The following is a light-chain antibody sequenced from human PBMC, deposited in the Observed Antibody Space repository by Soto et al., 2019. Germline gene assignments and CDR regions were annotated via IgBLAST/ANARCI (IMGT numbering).Light chain of an antibody. J-gene: IGKJ4*01. CDR3: QHLNTFPLT. CDR2: AAS. Sequence: DIQLTQSPSFLSASVGDRVTITCRASQGISSYLAWYQQKPGKAPKLLIYAASTLQSGVPSRFSGSGSGTEFTLTISNLQPEDFADYYCQHLNTFPLTFVGGTKVEIK. V-gene: IGKV1-9*01. CDR1: QGISSY.